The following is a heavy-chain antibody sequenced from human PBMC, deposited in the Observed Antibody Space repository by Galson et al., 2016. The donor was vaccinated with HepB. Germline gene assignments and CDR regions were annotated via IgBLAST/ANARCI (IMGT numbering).Heavy chain of an antibody. Sequence: SLRLSCAASGFNFRNYALSWVRRAPGKGLEWVSPIDGETPNTHYADSVRGRFSIYRDNSRDTLYLHMDSLTAEDSAIYYCTTWLSHHFDYWGQGTRVTVSS. CDR2: IDGETPNT. D-gene: IGHD6-19*01. V-gene: IGHV3-23*01. CDR1: GFNFRNYA. J-gene: IGHJ4*02. CDR3: TTWLSHHFDY.